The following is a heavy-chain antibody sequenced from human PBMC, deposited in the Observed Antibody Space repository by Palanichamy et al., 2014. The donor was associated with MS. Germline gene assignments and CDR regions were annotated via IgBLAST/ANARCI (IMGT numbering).Heavy chain of an antibody. CDR2: INSDGSSR. CDR1: GFTFSTYW. J-gene: IGHJ5*02. Sequence: EVQLVESGGGLVQPGGSLRLSCAASGFTFSTYWMHWIRQAPGKGLVWVSHINSDGSSRSYADSVKGRFTISRDNAKNTLYLQMNSLRAEDTAVYYRATQLLSNHPWGQGTLVTVSS. V-gene: IGHV3-74*01. CDR3: ATQLLSNHP. D-gene: IGHD2-2*01.